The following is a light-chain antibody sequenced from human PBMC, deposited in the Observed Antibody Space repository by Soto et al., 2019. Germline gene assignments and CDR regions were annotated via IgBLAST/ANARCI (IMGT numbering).Light chain of an antibody. J-gene: IGKJ3*01. CDR3: QQYGSSL. CDR2: GAS. CDR1: QSVSSSY. Sequence: EIVLTQSPGTLSLSPGERATLSCRASQSVSSSYLAWYQQKPGQAPRLLIYGASSRATGIPDRFSGSGSGTDFALTISRLEPEDFAVDYCQQYGSSLFGPGTKVDIK. V-gene: IGKV3-20*01.